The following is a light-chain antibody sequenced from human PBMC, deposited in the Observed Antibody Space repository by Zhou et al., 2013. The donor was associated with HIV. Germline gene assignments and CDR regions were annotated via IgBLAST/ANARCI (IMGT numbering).Light chain of an antibody. V-gene: IGKV1-5*03. CDR3: QQYNFYSPWT. CDR1: QSISNW. J-gene: IGKJ1*01. CDR2: KAS. Sequence: DIQMTQSPSTLSASVGDRVTITCRASQSISNWLAWYQQKPGKAPKLLIYKASSLESGVPSRFSGSGSGTEFTLTISSLQPDDFATYYCQQYNFYSPWTFGQGTKVEIK.